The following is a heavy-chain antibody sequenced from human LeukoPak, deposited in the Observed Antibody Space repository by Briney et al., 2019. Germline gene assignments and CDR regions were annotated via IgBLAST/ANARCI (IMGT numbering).Heavy chain of an antibody. V-gene: IGHV5-51*01. Sequence: GESLKISCKASGYFFTSYWIGWVRQMPGKGLEWMGTINPSDSDTRYSPSFQGQVTISADKSISTVYLQWSSLKASDTAKYYCAKGYSRVDYWGQGTLVTVSS. CDR2: INPSDSDT. CDR1: GYFFTSYW. CDR3: AKGYSRVDY. J-gene: IGHJ4*02. D-gene: IGHD5-12*01.